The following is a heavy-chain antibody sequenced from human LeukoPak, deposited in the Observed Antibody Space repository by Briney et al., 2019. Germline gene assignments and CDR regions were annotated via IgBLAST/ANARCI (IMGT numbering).Heavy chain of an antibody. CDR3: ARDPYYDRGGGFPDY. V-gene: IGHV3-21*01. CDR1: GFTFSSYS. J-gene: IGHJ4*02. CDR2: ISSSSSYI. D-gene: IGHD3-22*01. Sequence: GGSLRLSCAASGFTFSSYSMNWVRQAPGKGLEWVSSISSSSSYIYYADSVKGRFTISRDNAKNSLYLQMNSLRAEDTAVYYCARDPYYDRGGGFPDYWGQGTLVTVSS.